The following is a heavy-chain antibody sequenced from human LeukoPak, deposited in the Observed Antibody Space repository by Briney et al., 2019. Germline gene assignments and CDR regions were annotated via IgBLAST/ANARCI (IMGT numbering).Heavy chain of an antibody. CDR2: IYTSGST. Sequence: ASETLSLTCTVSGYSISSGYYWGWIRQPPGKGLEWIGRIYTSGSTNYNPSLKSRVTMSVDTSKNQFSLKLSSVTAADTAVYYCARVAGGYFDYWGQGTLVTVSS. CDR3: ARVAGGYFDY. D-gene: IGHD4-23*01. CDR1: GYSISSGYY. V-gene: IGHV4-38-2*02. J-gene: IGHJ4*02.